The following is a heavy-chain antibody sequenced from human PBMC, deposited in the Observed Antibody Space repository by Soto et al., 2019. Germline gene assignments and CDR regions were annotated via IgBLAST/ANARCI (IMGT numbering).Heavy chain of an antibody. Sequence: PSETLSLTCTVSGGSISSSSYYWGWIRQPPGKGLEWIGSIYYSGSTYYNPSLKSRVTISVDTSKNQFSLKLSSVTAADTAVYYCARQETYYDFWSGPFYYYYYMDVWGKGTTVTVSS. CDR3: ARQETYYDFWSGPFYYYYYMDV. CDR1: GGSISSSSYY. V-gene: IGHV4-39*01. D-gene: IGHD3-3*01. CDR2: IYYSGST. J-gene: IGHJ6*03.